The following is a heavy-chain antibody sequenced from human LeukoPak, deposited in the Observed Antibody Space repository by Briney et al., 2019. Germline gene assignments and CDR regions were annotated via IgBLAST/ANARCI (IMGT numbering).Heavy chain of an antibody. CDR3: ASPARYCPNGVCYTPIDY. CDR1: GFTFSSYG. CDR2: ISSSSSTI. J-gene: IGHJ4*02. V-gene: IGHV3-48*01. D-gene: IGHD2-8*01. Sequence: GGSLRLSCAASGFTFSSYGMNWVRQAPGKGLEWVSYISSSSSTIYYADSVKGRFTISRDNAKNSLYLQMHSLRAEDTAFYYCASPARYCPNGVCYTPIDYWGQGTLVTVSS.